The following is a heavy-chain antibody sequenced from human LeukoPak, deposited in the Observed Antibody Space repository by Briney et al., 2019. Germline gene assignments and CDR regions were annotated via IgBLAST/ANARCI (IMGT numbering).Heavy chain of an antibody. D-gene: IGHD3-22*01. CDR3: AHSSDFDC. V-gene: IGHV3-48*02. J-gene: IGHJ4*02. Sequence: GGSLRLSCAASGFTFNSYSMNWVRQAPGKGLEWISYISSSSSTKHYADSVKGRFAISRDNAKNSLYLQMNSLRDEDTAVYYCAHSSDFDCWGQGTLVTVSS. CDR2: ISSSSSTK. CDR1: GFTFNSYS.